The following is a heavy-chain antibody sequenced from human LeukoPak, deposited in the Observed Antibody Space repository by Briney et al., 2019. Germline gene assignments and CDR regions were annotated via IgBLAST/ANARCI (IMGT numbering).Heavy chain of an antibody. CDR1: GFTFSSHA. Sequence: PGGSLRLSCVASGFTFSSHAMGWVRLAPGKGLEWVSSISISGDITFYADSVKGRFSISRDNFKNTLYLQMNSLRAEDTAVYYCAKFMGSGGSFDYWGQGTRVTVSP. D-gene: IGHD6-19*01. V-gene: IGHV3-23*01. CDR3: AKFMGSGGSFDY. CDR2: ISISGDIT. J-gene: IGHJ4*02.